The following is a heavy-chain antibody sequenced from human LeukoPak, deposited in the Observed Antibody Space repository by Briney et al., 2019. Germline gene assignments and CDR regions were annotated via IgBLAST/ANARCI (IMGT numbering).Heavy chain of an antibody. J-gene: IGHJ4*02. CDR1: GFTFSSYG. D-gene: IGHD3-22*01. CDR3: AKGGYSYYSSGHNYFEY. Sequence: GGSLRLSCAASGFTFSSYGMHWVRQAPGKGLEWVAFIRYDGSKKNYADSVKGRFTISRDNSKNTLYLQMNSLGADDTAVYYCAKGGYSYYSSGHNYFEYWGQGTLVTVSS. CDR2: IRYDGSKK. V-gene: IGHV3-30*02.